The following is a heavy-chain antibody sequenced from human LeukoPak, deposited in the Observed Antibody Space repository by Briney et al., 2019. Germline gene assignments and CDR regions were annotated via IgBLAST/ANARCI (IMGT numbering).Heavy chain of an antibody. Sequence: PGGSLRLSCAASGVTFSSYGMHWLRQAPGKGLEWVAFIRYDGSNKYYADSVKGRFTISRDNSKNTLYLQMNSLRAEDTAVYYCAKDTANWGVAFDIWGQGTMVTVSS. V-gene: IGHV3-30*02. CDR2: IRYDGSNK. D-gene: IGHD7-27*01. CDR3: AKDTANWGVAFDI. J-gene: IGHJ3*02. CDR1: GVTFSSYG.